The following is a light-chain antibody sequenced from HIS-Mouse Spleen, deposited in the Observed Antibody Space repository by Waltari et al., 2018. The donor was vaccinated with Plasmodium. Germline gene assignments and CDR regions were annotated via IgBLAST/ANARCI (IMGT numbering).Light chain of an antibody. CDR3: QQYNNWSFT. V-gene: IGKV3-15*01. CDR2: GAS. Sequence: EIVMPQSPATLSVSPGESPTLSCRASQSVSSNLDWYQQKPGQAPRLLIYGASTRATGIPARFSGSGSGTEFTLTISSLQSEDFAVYYCQQYNNWSFTFGPGTKVDIK. CDR1: QSVSSN. J-gene: IGKJ3*01.